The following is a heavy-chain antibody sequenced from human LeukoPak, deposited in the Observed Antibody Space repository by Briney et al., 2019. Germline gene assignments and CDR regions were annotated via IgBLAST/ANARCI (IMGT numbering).Heavy chain of an antibody. V-gene: IGHV4-38-2*01. Sequence: PSETLSLTCAVSGYSISSGYYCGWIRQPPGKGLEWIGSIYHSGSTYYNPSLKSRVTISVDTSKNQFSLKLSSVTAADTAVYYCARQVPIVVVPAAPYAFDIWGQGTMVTVSS. D-gene: IGHD2-2*01. CDR3: ARQVPIVVVPAAPYAFDI. CDR1: GYSISSGYY. CDR2: IYHSGST. J-gene: IGHJ3*02.